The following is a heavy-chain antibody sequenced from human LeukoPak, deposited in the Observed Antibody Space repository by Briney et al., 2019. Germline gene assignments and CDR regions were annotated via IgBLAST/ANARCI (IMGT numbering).Heavy chain of an antibody. Sequence: SETLSLTYTVSGGSISRYYWSWIRQPPGKGRESIGYIYYSGSTNYNPALKSRVTITVDTSKNQFSLKLSSVTAADTAVYYCARSPLWKVGFDYWGQGTLVTVSS. J-gene: IGHJ4*02. CDR3: ARSPLWKVGFDY. CDR1: GGSISRYY. D-gene: IGHD1-26*01. V-gene: IGHV4-59*01. CDR2: IYYSGST.